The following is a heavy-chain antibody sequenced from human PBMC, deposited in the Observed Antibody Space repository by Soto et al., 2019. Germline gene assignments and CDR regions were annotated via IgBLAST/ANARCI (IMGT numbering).Heavy chain of an antibody. Sequence: QVQLVQSGAEVKKPGASVKVSCKASGYTFTNYGISWVRQAPGQGLEWMGWISAYNGNTNYAQKLQGRVTMTTDTSTNTAYMELRSLRSDDTAMYYCASHYDSSGLRGKYGMDVWGQGTTVTVSS. V-gene: IGHV1-18*01. CDR3: ASHYDSSGLRGKYGMDV. CDR1: GYTFTNYG. D-gene: IGHD3-22*01. CDR2: ISAYNGNT. J-gene: IGHJ6*02.